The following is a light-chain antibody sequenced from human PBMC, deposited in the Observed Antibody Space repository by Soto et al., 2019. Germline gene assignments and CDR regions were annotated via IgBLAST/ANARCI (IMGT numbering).Light chain of an antibody. J-gene: IGKJ2*01. CDR2: AAS. Sequence: IQMTQSPSSLSASVGDRVTISCRASQGIGNALGWYQQKPGKSPKLLIYAASNLQSGVPSRFSGSGSGTDFTLTISNLQPEDFATYFCQQSYTTPVYSFGQGTKLEIK. CDR3: QQSYTTPVYS. CDR1: QGIGNA. V-gene: IGKV1-39*01.